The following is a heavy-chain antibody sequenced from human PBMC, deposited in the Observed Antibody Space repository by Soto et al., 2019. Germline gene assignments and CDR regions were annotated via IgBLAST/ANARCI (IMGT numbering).Heavy chain of an antibody. D-gene: IGHD6-19*01. J-gene: IGHJ6*02. Sequence: EVQLVESGGGLVKPGGSLRLSCAASGFTFSSYSMNWVRQAPGKGLEWVSSISSSSSYIYYADSVKGRFTISRDNAKNSLYLQMNSLGAEDTAGYYCARTGGSSGWYGMDVWGQGPTVTVSS. CDR1: GFTFSSYS. CDR2: ISSSSSYI. V-gene: IGHV3-21*01. CDR3: ARTGGSSGWYGMDV.